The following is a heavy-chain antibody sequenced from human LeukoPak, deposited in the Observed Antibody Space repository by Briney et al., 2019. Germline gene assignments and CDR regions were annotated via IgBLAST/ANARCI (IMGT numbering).Heavy chain of an antibody. CDR1: GFTFSSYW. Sequence: GGSLSLSCAASGFTFSSYWMSWVRQAPGKGLEWVANIKQDGSGKYYVDSVKGRFTISRDNAKNSLYLQMNSLRAEDTAVYYCARGTMVKGSNWFDPWGQGTLVTVSS. J-gene: IGHJ5*02. CDR2: IKQDGSGK. V-gene: IGHV3-7*01. CDR3: ARGTMVKGSNWFDP. D-gene: IGHD3-10*01.